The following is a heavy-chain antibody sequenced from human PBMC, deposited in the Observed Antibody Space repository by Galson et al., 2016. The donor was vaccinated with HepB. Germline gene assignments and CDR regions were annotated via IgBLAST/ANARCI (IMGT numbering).Heavy chain of an antibody. CDR3: ARVGSLAGSGTYDY. V-gene: IGHV3-11*06. Sequence: SLRLSCAVSGFTFSDFYMSWLRQAPGKGLEWLSYISGSGSDTIYADSLKGRFTISRDNAENSLFPQIHSLGVEDTAVYYCARVGSLAGSGTYDYWGQGTLVTVSS. CDR2: ISGSGSDT. D-gene: IGHD3-10*01. J-gene: IGHJ4*02. CDR1: GFTFSDFY.